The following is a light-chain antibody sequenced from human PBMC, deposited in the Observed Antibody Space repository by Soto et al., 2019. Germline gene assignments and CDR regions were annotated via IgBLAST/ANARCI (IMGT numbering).Light chain of an antibody. CDR2: GAS. Sequence: EIVMTQSPATLSVSPGERATLSCRASQSISSNLAWYHQKPGQAPRLLIYGASTRATGIPARFSGSGSGTEFTLTISSLQSEDFAVYYCQQYNDWPPRHTFGQGTKLEIK. V-gene: IGKV3-15*01. J-gene: IGKJ2*01. CDR3: QQYNDWPPRHT. CDR1: QSISSN.